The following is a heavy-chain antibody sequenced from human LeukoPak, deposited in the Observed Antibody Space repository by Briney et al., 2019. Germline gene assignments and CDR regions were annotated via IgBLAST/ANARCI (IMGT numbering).Heavy chain of an antibody. CDR2: INPNSGGT. J-gene: IGHJ4*02. V-gene: IGHV1-2*02. D-gene: IGHD3-22*01. Sequence: ASVKVSCKASGYTFTSYYMHWVRQAPGQGLEWMGWINPNSGGTNYAQKFQGRVTMTRGTSISTAYMELSRLRSDDTAVYYCARYYYDSSGYFDFDYWGQGTLVTVSS. CDR3: ARYYYDSSGYFDFDY. CDR1: GYTFTSYY.